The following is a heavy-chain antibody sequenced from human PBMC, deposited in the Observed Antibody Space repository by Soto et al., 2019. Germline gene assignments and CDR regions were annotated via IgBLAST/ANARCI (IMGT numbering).Heavy chain of an antibody. CDR3: ARAHVDTAMVAPYYYYYYGMDV. CDR1: GFSFSSYA. V-gene: IGHV3-30-3*01. CDR2: ISYDGSNK. D-gene: IGHD5-18*01. J-gene: IGHJ6*02. Sequence: AGSLRLSCAASGFSFSSYAMHWVRQAPGKGLEWVAVISYDGSNKYYADSVKGRFTIFRDNSKNTLYLQMNSLRAEDTAVYYCARAHVDTAMVAPYYYYYYGMDVWGQGTTVTVSS.